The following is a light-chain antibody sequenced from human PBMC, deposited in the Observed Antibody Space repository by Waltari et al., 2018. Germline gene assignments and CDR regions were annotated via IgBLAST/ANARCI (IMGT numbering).Light chain of an antibody. CDR1: QSLVHNNGRTY. Sequence: DIVMTQTPLSLSVTPGQPVSISCKSSQSLVHNNGRTYLNWYLQRPGQPPQLLIYEVSNRFSGVPDRFSGSGSGTDFTLRISRVEAEDFGVYYCLQSLQFLTFGGGTKVETK. V-gene: IGKV2D-29*01. CDR3: LQSLQFLT. J-gene: IGKJ4*01. CDR2: EVS.